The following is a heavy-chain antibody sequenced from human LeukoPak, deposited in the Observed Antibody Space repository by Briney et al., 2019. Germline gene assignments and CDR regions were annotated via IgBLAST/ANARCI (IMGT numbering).Heavy chain of an antibody. J-gene: IGHJ4*02. CDR2: IKQDGSEK. Sequence: QPGESLKISCATSGFTFSSYWMSWVRQAPGKGLEWVANIKQDGSEKNYLDSVKGRFTISRDNAKNSLYLQMNSLRAEDTAVYYCARQRYHDSWGQGTLVTVSS. CDR1: GFTFSSYW. D-gene: IGHD2-2*01. CDR3: ARQRYHDS. V-gene: IGHV3-7*01.